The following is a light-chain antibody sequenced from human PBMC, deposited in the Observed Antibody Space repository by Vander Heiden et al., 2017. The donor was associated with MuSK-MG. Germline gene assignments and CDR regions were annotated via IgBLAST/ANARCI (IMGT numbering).Light chain of an antibody. CDR1: QSISSY. J-gene: IGKJ1*01. Sequence: IQLTPSPSSLSASVGDRVTITCRASQSISSYLNWYQQKPGKAPKLLIYAASSLQSGVPSRFSGSGSGTDFTLTISSLQPEDFATYYCQQSDSTLWTFGQGTKVEIK. V-gene: IGKV1-39*01. CDR3: QQSDSTLWT. CDR2: AAS.